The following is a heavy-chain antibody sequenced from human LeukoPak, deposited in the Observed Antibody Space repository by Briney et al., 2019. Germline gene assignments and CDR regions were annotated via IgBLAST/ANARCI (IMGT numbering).Heavy chain of an antibody. CDR1: GFTFSGST. Sequence: GGSLRLSCAASGFTFSGSTMNWVRQAPGKGLEWVSFISTSSSYIYYADSMRGRFTISRDNAKNSLYLQMNSLRAEDTAVYYCARQQWLDGAYYFDYWGQGTLVTVSS. CDR2: ISTSSSYI. J-gene: IGHJ4*02. V-gene: IGHV3-21*01. D-gene: IGHD6-19*01. CDR3: ARQQWLDGAYYFDY.